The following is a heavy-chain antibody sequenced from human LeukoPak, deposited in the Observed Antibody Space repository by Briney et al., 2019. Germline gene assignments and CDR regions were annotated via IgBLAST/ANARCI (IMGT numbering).Heavy chain of an antibody. CDR1: GGSISSYY. V-gene: IGHV4-59*01. J-gene: IGHJ5*02. Sequence: SETLSLTCTVSGGSISSYYWSWIRQPPGKGLEWIGYIYYSGSTNYNPSLKSRVTISVDTSKNQFSLKLSSVTAADTAVYYCARAYYDILTGYSTSNWFDPWGRGTLVTVSS. CDR2: IYYSGST. D-gene: IGHD3-9*01. CDR3: ARAYYDILTGYSTSNWFDP.